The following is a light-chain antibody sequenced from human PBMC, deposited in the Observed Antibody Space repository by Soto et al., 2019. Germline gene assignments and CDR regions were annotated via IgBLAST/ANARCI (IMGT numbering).Light chain of an antibody. J-gene: IGKJ1*01. CDR1: QTISNY. V-gene: IGKV1-5*03. CDR3: QQYYIYAT. Sequence: DIQMTQSPSTLSASVGDRVTITCRASQTISNYLTWYQQRPGKAPKLLIYRSSILQNGVPSRFSGSGSGTDFTLTISRLQPDDVATYYCQQYYIYATFGQGTRVEI. CDR2: RSS.